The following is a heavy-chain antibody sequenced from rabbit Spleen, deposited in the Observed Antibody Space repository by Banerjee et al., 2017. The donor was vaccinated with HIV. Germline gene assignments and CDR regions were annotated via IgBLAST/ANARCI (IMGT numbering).Heavy chain of an antibody. CDR2: IDLLFDTT. D-gene: IGHD8-1*01. CDR3: ARNLENYAGSSYLDL. CDR1: GFDFSAYG. Sequence: QEQLMESGGGLIQPGGSLKLSCKASGFDFSAYGMSWVRQAPGKGLEWIGYIDLLFDTTYYATWANGRFTISRSTSLNTVDLKMTSLTAADTATYFCARNLENYAGSSYLDLWGPGTLVTVS. J-gene: IGHJ4*01. V-gene: IGHV1S47*01.